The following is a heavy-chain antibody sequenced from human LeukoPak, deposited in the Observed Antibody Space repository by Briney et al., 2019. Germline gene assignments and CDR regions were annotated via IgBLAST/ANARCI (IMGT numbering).Heavy chain of an antibody. J-gene: IGHJ6*03. D-gene: IGHD6-19*01. CDR1: GGSISSSSYY. CDR3: ARTGDSSGWYGFDSYLYYYYYYMDV. Sequence: SETLSLTCTVSGGSISSSSYYWGWIRQPPGKGLEWIGSIYYSGSTYYNPSLKSRVTISVDTSKNRFSLKLSSVTAAGTAVYYCARTGDSSGWYGFDSYLYYYYYYMDVWGKGTTVTISS. CDR2: IYYSGST. V-gene: IGHV4-39*01.